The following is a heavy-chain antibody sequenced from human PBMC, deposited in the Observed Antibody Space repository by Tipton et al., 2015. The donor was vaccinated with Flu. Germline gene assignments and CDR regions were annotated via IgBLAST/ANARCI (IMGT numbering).Heavy chain of an antibody. J-gene: IGHJ4*02. CDR1: GFIYSDFW. CDR2: IRRDGNER. D-gene: IGHD3-10*01. Sequence: SLRLSCAASGFIYSDFWMAWVRQAPGKGLEWVANIRRDGNERYYVDSVKGRFTISRDNAKNSLFLQMNSLRAEDTAVYYCVRKGFGDYWGQGILVTVSS. V-gene: IGHV3-7*01. CDR3: VRKGFGDY.